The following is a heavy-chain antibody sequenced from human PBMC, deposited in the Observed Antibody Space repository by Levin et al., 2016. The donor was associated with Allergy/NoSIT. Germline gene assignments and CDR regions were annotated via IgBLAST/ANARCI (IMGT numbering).Heavy chain of an antibody. CDR3: AREVGPNLRRAIDL. V-gene: IGHV3-74*01. CDR1: GFSFGVYW. CDR2: INADATST. D-gene: IGHD1-26*01. Sequence: GESLKISCAGSGFSFGVYWMHWVRQVPGEGLVWVSRINADATSTSYADSVKGRFSISRDNAKNRLYLQMNSLRAEDTAVYFCAREVGPNLRRAIDLWGQGTLVTVSS. J-gene: IGHJ5*02.